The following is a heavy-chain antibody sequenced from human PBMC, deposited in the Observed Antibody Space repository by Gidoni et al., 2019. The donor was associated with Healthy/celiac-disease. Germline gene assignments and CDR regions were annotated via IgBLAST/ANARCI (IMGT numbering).Heavy chain of an antibody. J-gene: IGHJ3*02. Sequence: QVQLVESGGGVVQPGRSLGLSCAASGFTFRSYGMHWVRQAPGKGLECVAIITYDGSNKYYADSVKGRFTISRDNSKNTLYLQMNSLRAEDTAVYYCARERAYAFDIWGQGTMVTVSS. CDR1: GFTFRSYG. CDR2: ITYDGSNK. V-gene: IGHV3-30*03. CDR3: ARERAYAFDI.